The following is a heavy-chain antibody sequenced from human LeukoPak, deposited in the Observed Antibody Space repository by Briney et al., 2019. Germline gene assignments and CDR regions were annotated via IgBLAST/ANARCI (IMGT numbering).Heavy chain of an antibody. CDR3: ARVTYRYSSGWYYFDY. J-gene: IGHJ4*02. CDR2: IYYSGST. V-gene: IGHV4-59*01. CDR1: GGSISSYY. Sequence: SETLSLTCTVSGGSISSYYWSWIWQPPGKGLEWIGYIYYSGSTNYNPSLKSRVTISVDTSKNQFSLKLSSVTAADTAVYYCARVTYRYSSGWYYFDYWGQGTLVTVSS. D-gene: IGHD6-19*01.